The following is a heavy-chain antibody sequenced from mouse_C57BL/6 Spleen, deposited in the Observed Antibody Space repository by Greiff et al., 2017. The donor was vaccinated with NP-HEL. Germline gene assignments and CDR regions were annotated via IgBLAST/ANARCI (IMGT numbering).Heavy chain of an antibody. CDR2: IWSGGST. Sequence: VQLQQSGPGLVQPSQSLSITCTVSGFSLTSYGVHWVRQPPGKGLEWLGVIWSGGSTDYNAAFISRLSISKDNSKSQVFFKMNSLQADDTAIYYCANIYYDYDDGFAYWGQGTLVTVSA. D-gene: IGHD2-4*01. J-gene: IGHJ3*01. CDR3: ANIYYDYDDGFAY. CDR1: GFSLTSYG. V-gene: IGHV2-4*01.